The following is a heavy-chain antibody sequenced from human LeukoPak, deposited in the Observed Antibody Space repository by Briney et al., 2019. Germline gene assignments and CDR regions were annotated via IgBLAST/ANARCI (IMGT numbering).Heavy chain of an antibody. V-gene: IGHV3-48*03. CDR2: ISSSGNTK. Sequence: GGSLRLSCAASAFTFSSYEMNWVRQAPGKGLEWVSLISSSGNTKNYADSVKGRFTVSRDNAKNSLYLQMNSLRAEDTAVYYCVRWGGVSSYWGQGTLVSVSS. D-gene: IGHD3-16*01. J-gene: IGHJ4*02. CDR3: VRWGGVSSY. CDR1: AFTFSSYE.